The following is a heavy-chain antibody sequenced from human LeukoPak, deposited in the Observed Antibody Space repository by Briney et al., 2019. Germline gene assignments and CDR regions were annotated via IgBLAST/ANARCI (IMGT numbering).Heavy chain of an antibody. J-gene: IGHJ4*02. CDR3: AKGPGPTERRRAAAGEKFRDY. CDR1: GFTFSGYA. V-gene: IGHV3-23*01. CDR2: FSGDGRST. D-gene: IGHD6-13*01. Sequence: PGGSLRLSCAASGFTFSGYAMTWVRQAPGKGLEWVSAFSGDGRSTYYADSVKGRFTISRDNAKNSLYLQMNSLRAEDTALYYCAKGPGPTERRRAAAGEKFRDYWGQGTLVTVSS.